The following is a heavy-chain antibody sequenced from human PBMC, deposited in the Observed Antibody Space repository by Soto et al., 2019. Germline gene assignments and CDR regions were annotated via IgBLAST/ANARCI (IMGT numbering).Heavy chain of an antibody. CDR2: IYYSGST. J-gene: IGHJ6*02. V-gene: IGHV4-30-4*01. CDR1: VGSISSRDYY. Sequence: PSETLSLTCTVSVGSISSRDYYWSWILQPPGKGLEWIGYIYYSGSTYYNPSLKSRVTISVDTSKNQFSLKLSSVTAADTAVYYCARERSNYDYYYYYGMDVWGQGTTVTVSS. D-gene: IGHD4-4*01. CDR3: ARERSNYDYYYYYGMDV.